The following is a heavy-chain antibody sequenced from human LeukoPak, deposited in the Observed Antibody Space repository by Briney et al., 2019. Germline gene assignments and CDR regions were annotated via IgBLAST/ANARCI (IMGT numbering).Heavy chain of an antibody. CDR2: IYYSGST. CDR3: ARHIRVGDPNAYWYFDL. D-gene: IGHD2-21*02. V-gene: IGHV4-59*08. Sequence: SETLSLTCTVSGGSISSYYWSWIRQPPGKGLEWIGYIYYSGSTNYNPSLKSRVTISVDTSKNQFSLKLSSVTAADTAVYYCARHIRVGDPNAYWYFDLWGRGTLVTVSS. J-gene: IGHJ2*01. CDR1: GGSISSYY.